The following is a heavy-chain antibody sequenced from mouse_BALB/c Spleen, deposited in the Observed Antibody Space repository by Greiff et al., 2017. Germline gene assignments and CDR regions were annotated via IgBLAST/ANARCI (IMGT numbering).Heavy chain of an antibody. V-gene: IGHV1S26*01. CDR2: INPSTGYT. J-gene: IGHJ3*01. D-gene: IGHD2-3*01. CDR1: GYTFTSYW. Sequence: VQLQQSGAELMKPGASVKMSCKASGYTFTSYWMHWVKQRPGQGLEWIGYINPSTGYTEYNQKFKDKATLTADKSSSTAYMQLSSLTSEDSAVYYCARDGSSTQPFAYWGQGTLVTVSA. CDR3: ARDGSSTQPFAY.